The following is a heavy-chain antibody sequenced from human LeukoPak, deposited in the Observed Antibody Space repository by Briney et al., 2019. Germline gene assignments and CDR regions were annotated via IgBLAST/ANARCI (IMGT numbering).Heavy chain of an antibody. Sequence: GGSLRLSCAASGFTFSSCGMHWVRQAPGKGLEWVAVTSYDGTNKYYADSVKGRFTISRDNSKSTLYLQLNSLRAEDTAVYYCARDWGSIVGSTTRFDYWGQGTLVTVSS. CDR3: ARDWGSIVGSTTRFDY. CDR2: TSYDGTNK. CDR1: GFTFSSCG. D-gene: IGHD1-26*01. J-gene: IGHJ4*02. V-gene: IGHV3-30*03.